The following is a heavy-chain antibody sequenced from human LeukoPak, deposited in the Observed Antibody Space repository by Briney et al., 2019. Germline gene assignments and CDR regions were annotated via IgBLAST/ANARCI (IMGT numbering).Heavy chain of an antibody. D-gene: IGHD6-13*01. J-gene: IGHJ5*02. CDR3: ARDGVLYSSSWYTEGYWFDP. Sequence: PSETLSLTCTVSGGSISSGSYYWSWIRQPAGKGLEWIGRIYTSGSTNYNPSLKRRVTISVDTSKNQFSLKLSSVTAADTAVYYCARDGVLYSSSWYTEGYWFDPWGQGTLVTVSS. CDR2: IYTSGST. CDR1: GGSISSGSYY. V-gene: IGHV4-61*02.